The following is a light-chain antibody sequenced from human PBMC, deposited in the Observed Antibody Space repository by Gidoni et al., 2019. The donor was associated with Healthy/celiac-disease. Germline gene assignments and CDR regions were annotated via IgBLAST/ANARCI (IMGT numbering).Light chain of an antibody. CDR2: LGS. CDR1: PSLLHSNGYNY. V-gene: IGKV2-28*01. CDR3: MQALQTPRT. J-gene: IGKJ3*01. Sequence: DIVMTQSPLSLPVTPGEPASISCRSSPSLLHSNGYNYLDWYLQKPGQSPQLLIYLGSNRASGVPDRCSGSGSGTDFTLKISRVEAEDVGVYYCMQALQTPRTFGPGTKVDIK.